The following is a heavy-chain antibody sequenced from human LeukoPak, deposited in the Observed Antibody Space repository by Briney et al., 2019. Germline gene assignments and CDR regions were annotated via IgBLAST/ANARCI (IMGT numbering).Heavy chain of an antibody. CDR2: IYYSGST. Sequence: SETLSLTCTVSDGSISSYYWSWIRQPPGKGLEWIGYIYYSGSTNYNPSLKSRVTISVDTSKNQFSLKLSSVTAADTAVYYCARDEGGSSSWYWYYWGQGTLVTVSS. CDR1: DGSISSYY. J-gene: IGHJ4*02. D-gene: IGHD6-13*01. V-gene: IGHV4-59*01. CDR3: ARDEGGSSSWYWYY.